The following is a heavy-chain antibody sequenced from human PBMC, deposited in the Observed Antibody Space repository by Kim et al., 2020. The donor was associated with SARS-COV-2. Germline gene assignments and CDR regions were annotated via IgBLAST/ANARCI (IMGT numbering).Heavy chain of an antibody. J-gene: IGHJ4*02. D-gene: IGHD6-19*01. CDR3: ARQSMRAGQFDY. CDR2: IDWDDNK. V-gene: IGHV2-70*01. Sequence: SGPTLVKPTQTLTLTCTFSGFSLSTSGMCVSWIRQPPGKALEWLALIDWDDNKYYGTSLKTRLTISKDTSKDQVVLTMTNMDPVDKATYYCARQSMRAGQFDYWGQGTLVTVSS. CDR1: GFSLSTSGMC.